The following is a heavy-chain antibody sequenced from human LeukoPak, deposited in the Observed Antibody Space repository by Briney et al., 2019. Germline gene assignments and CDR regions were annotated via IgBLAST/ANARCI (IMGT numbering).Heavy chain of an antibody. V-gene: IGHV4-4*02. CDR3: ARDVGARLPGY. CDR1: GGSISSNNW. J-gene: IGHJ4*02. Sequence: SGTLSLTCAVSGGSISSNNWWSWVRQPPGKGLEWIGEIYHSGSANYNPSLKSRVTILVDKSKNQLSLILSSVTAADTATYYCARDVGARLPGYWGQGTLVTVSS. D-gene: IGHD6-6*01. CDR2: IYHSGSA.